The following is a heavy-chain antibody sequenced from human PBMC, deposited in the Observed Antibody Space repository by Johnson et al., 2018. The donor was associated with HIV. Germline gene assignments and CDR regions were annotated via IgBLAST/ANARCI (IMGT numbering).Heavy chain of an antibody. CDR3: ARVGLSARGLGPLDL. CDR2: IKLDGSEK. CDR1: GFTFNTYW. Sequence: VQLVESGGGLVQPGGSLRLSCAASGFTFNTYWMSWVRQAPGKGLEWVANIKLDGSEKYFVDSVKGRFTISRDNAKNSLYLQINSLRAEDTAIYYCARVGLSARGLGPLDLWGQGTMVTVSS. V-gene: IGHV3-7*05. D-gene: IGHD4-17*01. J-gene: IGHJ3*01.